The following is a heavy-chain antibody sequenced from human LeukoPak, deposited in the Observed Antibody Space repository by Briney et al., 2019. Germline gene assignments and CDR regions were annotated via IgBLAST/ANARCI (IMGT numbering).Heavy chain of an antibody. V-gene: IGHV3-66*02. J-gene: IGHJ3*02. CDR2: IYSGGST. CDR1: GFTVSANY. D-gene: IGHD5-18*01. Sequence: PGGSLRLSCAASGFTVSANYMSWVRQAPGKGLEWVSVIYSGGSTYYADSVRGLFTISRDSSKNTLSLQMHSLRTEDTAVYYCAREGSDSANPRAFDIWGQGTMVTVSS. CDR3: AREGSDSANPRAFDI.